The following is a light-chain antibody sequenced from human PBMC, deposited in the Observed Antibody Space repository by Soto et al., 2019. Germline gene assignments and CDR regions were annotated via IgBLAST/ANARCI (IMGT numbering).Light chain of an antibody. CDR3: SSYTSSRTVVL. V-gene: IGLV2-14*01. CDR1: SSDVGGYNY. Sequence: QSALTQPASMSGSPGQSITISCTGTSSDVGGYNYVSWYQQHPGKAPKLMIYEVINRPSGVSNRFSGSKSGNTASLTISGLHAADEADYYCSSYTSSRTVVLFGGGTKLTVL. J-gene: IGLJ2*01. CDR2: EVI.